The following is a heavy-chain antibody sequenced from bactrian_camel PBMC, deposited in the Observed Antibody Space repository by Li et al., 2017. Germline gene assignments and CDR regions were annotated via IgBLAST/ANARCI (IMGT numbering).Heavy chain of an antibody. CDR1: GMTAASYS. CDR2: IYPPIHFS. J-gene: IGHJ4*01. D-gene: IGHD3*01. V-gene: IGHV3S63*01. Sequence: HVQLVESGGGSVQAGGSLRLSCVHSGMTAASYSMAWFRQAPGKEREGLAVIYPPIHFSHYADSVKGRFTISPDKTKNIVYLLMNSLKPEDTAVYYCAAMAKGSLVITDTCGVGRALWGQGTQITVS. CDR3: AAMAKGSLVITDTCGVGRAL.